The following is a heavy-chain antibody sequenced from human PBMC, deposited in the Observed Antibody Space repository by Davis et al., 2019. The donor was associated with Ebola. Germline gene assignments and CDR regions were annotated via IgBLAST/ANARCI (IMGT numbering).Heavy chain of an antibody. CDR2: IYYSGST. CDR3: ARDAYYDFWSGYYTDYYYGMDV. J-gene: IGHJ6*02. CDR1: GGSMSGYY. Sequence: MPSETLSLTCTVSGGSMSGYYWSWIRQSPGKALEWIAFIYYSGSTNYNPSLKSRVTISVDTSKNQFSLKLSSVTAADTAVYYCARDAYYDFWSGYYTDYYYGMDVWGQGTTVTVSS. V-gene: IGHV4-59*01. D-gene: IGHD3-3*01.